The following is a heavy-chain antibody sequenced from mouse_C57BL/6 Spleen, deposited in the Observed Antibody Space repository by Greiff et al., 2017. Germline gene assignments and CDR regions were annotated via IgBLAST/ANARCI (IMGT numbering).Heavy chain of an antibody. J-gene: IGHJ1*03. CDR1: GYAFSSSW. Sequence: VKLQQSGPELVKPGASVKISCKASGYAFSSSWMNWVKQRPGKGLEWIGRIYPGDGVTNYNGKFKGKATLTADKSSSTAYMQLSSLTSEDSAVYFCARITTVVATRYFDVWGTGTTVTVSS. V-gene: IGHV1-82*01. CDR3: ARITTVVATRYFDV. CDR2: IYPGDGVT. D-gene: IGHD1-1*01.